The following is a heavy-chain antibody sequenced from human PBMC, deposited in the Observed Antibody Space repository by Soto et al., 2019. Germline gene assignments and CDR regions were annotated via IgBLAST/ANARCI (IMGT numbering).Heavy chain of an antibody. J-gene: IGHJ4*02. V-gene: IGHV4-31*03. CDR1: GASINTGGFY. CDR2: GSHTGSR. D-gene: IGHD4-17*01. Sequence: SETLSLTCSVSGASINTGGFYWSWVRQYPGKGLDWIGYGSHTGSRYLNPSLRSRITISLDTPNNQFSLRLTSVTAADTAVYYCARVKVSTESFDSWGQGSLVTVSS. CDR3: ARVKVSTESFDS.